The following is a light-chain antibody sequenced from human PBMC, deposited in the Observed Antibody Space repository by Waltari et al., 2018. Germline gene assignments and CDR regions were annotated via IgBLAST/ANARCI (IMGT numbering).Light chain of an antibody. CDR2: EVT. Sequence: QSGLTQPASVSGSPGQSITISCTGTSSDVGNYNLVSWYQQYAGKAPKLMVYEVTKRASGVSVGFAGSKSGNTASLTISGLQSEDEADYYCCSYVGLGIYVFGTGTKVTVL. V-gene: IGLV2-23*02. CDR1: SSDVGNYNL. J-gene: IGLJ1*01. CDR3: CSYVGLGIYV.